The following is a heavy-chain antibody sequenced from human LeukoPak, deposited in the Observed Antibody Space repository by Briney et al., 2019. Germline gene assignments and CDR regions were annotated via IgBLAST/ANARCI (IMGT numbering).Heavy chain of an antibody. CDR3: AKDLGQQLVPFDP. V-gene: IGHV3-23*01. CDR2: ISGSGGST. J-gene: IGHJ5*02. Sequence: GGSLRLSCAASGFTFSSYAMSWFRQAPGKGLEWVSAISGSGGSTYYADSVKGRFTISRDNSKNTLYLQMHSLRAEDTAVYYCAKDLGQQLVPFDPWGQGTLITVSS. CDR1: GFTFSSYA. D-gene: IGHD6-13*01.